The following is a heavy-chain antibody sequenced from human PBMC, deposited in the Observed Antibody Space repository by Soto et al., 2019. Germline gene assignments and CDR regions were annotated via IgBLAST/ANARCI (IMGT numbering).Heavy chain of an antibody. CDR2: IIPIFGTA. Sequence: ASVKVSCKASGGTFSSYAISWVRQAPGQGLEWMGGIIPIFGTANYAQKFQGRVTITADESTSTAYMELSSLRSEDTAVYYCARDLRCSSTSCYAFDIWGQGTMVTVSS. CDR3: ARDLRCSSTSCYAFDI. D-gene: IGHD2-2*01. J-gene: IGHJ3*02. CDR1: GGTFSSYA. V-gene: IGHV1-69*13.